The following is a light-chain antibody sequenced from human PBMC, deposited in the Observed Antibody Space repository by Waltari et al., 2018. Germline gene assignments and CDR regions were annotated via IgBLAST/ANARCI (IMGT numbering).Light chain of an antibody. CDR2: AAS. V-gene: IGKV1-9*01. CDR1: QGIGSY. Sequence: DIQLTQSPSFLSASVGDRVTITCRASQGIGSYLAWYQQKPGKAPKLLIYAASHLQSGVPSRFSGSGSGTEFTLTISSLQPEDFATYYCQQLNSYPHTFGRGTKLEIK. CDR3: QQLNSYPHT. J-gene: IGKJ2*01.